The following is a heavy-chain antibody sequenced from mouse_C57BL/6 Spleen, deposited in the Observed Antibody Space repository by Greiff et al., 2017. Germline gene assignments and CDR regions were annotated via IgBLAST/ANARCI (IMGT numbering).Heavy chain of an antibody. Sequence: VQLQQPGAELVRPGSSVKLSCKASGYTFTSYWMHWVKQRPIQGLEWIGNIDPSDSETPYNQKFKDKATLTVDKSSSTAYMQLSSLPSEDSAVYYCARKEDYSNLYWYFDVWGTGTTVTVSS. CDR2: IDPSDSET. CDR3: ARKEDYSNLYWYFDV. V-gene: IGHV1-52*01. J-gene: IGHJ1*03. CDR1: GYTFTSYW. D-gene: IGHD2-5*01.